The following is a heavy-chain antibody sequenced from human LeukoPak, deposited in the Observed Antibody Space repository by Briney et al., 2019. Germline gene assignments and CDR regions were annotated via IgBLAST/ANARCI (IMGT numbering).Heavy chain of an antibody. CDR1: GFTFSSYG. D-gene: IGHD2-2*01. CDR3: AKSQDQLLVYYLDY. V-gene: IGHV3-30*02. Sequence: GGSLRLSCAASGFTFSSYGMHWVRQAPGKGLEWVAFIRYDGSNKYYADSVKGRFTISRDNSKNTLYLQMNSLRAEDTAVYYCAKSQDQLLVYYLDYWGQGTLVTVSS. CDR2: IRYDGSNK. J-gene: IGHJ4*02.